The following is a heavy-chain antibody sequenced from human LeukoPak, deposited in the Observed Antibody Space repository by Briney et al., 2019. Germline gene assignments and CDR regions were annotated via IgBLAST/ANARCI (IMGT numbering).Heavy chain of an antibody. Sequence: GVSLRLSCAASGFTFSNYAMSWVRQAPGKGLEWVSAITGSGGNTYYADSVKGRFTISRDNSKNTVFLQMNSLRAEDTAVYYCAKWGDYDVLTGYYVSDYWGQGTLVTVSS. CDR2: ITGSGGNT. J-gene: IGHJ4*02. CDR1: GFTFSNYA. V-gene: IGHV3-23*01. D-gene: IGHD3-9*01. CDR3: AKWGDYDVLTGYYVSDY.